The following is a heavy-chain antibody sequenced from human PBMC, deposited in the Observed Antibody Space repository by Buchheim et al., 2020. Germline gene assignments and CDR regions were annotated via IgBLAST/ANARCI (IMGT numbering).Heavy chain of an antibody. CDR1: GFTFSSYW. D-gene: IGHD3-3*01. CDR3: ARDVVPDFWSGYYNYYYGMDV. Sequence: EVQLVESGGGLVQPGGSLRLSCAASGFTFSSYWMSWVRQAPGKGLEWVANIKQDGSEKYYVDSVKGRFTISRDNAKNSLYLQMNSLRAEDTAVYYCARDVVPDFWSGYYNYYYGMDVWGQGTT. V-gene: IGHV3-7*01. CDR2: IKQDGSEK. J-gene: IGHJ6*02.